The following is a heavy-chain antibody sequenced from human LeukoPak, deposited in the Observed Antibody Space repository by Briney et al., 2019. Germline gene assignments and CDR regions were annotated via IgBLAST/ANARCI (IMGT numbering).Heavy chain of an antibody. CDR3: ARGGKNYFDF. J-gene: IGHJ4*02. D-gene: IGHD1-26*01. Sequence: ISAYGGETRYAQKFQGRVTLTTDTSTGTVYMEMRRLRSDDTAVYYCARGGKNYFDFWGQGTLVTVSS. V-gene: IGHV1-18*01. CDR2: ISAYGGET.